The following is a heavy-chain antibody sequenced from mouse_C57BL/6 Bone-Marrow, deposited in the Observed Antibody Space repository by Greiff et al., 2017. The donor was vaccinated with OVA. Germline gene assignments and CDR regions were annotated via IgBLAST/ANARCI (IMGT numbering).Heavy chain of an antibody. D-gene: IGHD1-1*01. Sequence: EVKLMESGGGLVQPGGSLKLSCAASGFTFSDYYMYWVRQTPEKRLEWVAYISNGGGSTYYPDTVKGRFTISRDNAKNTLYLQMSRLKSEDTAMYYCARQGYYGSRAMDYWGQGTSVTVSS. CDR3: ARQGYYGSRAMDY. CDR2: ISNGGGST. V-gene: IGHV5-12*01. CDR1: GFTFSDYY. J-gene: IGHJ4*01.